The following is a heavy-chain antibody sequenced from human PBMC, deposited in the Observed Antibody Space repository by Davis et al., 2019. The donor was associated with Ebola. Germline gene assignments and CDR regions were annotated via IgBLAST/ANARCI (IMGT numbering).Heavy chain of an antibody. CDR3: AKGLLDFWSGSYYYYYYGMDV. D-gene: IGHD3-3*01. J-gene: IGHJ6*02. Sequence: PGGSLRLSCAASGFTFSSYGMHWVRQAPGKGLEWVAVISYDGSNKYYADSVKGRFTISRDNSKNTLYLQMNSLRAEDTAVYYCAKGLLDFWSGSYYYYYYGMDVWGQGTTVTVSS. V-gene: IGHV3-30*18. CDR2: ISYDGSNK. CDR1: GFTFSSYG.